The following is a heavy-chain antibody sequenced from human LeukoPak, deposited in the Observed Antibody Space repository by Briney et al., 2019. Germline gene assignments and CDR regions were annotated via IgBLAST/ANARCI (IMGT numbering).Heavy chain of an antibody. V-gene: IGHV4-38-2*02. D-gene: IGHD2-2*02. CDR2: IYHSGST. J-gene: IGHJ4*02. CDR1: GYSISSGYY. Sequence: SETLSLTCTVSGYSISSGYYWGWIRQPPGKGLEWIGSIYHSGSTYYNPSLKSRVTISVDTSKNQFSLKLSSVTAADTAVYYCATQYQLLYGGYFDYWGQGTLVTVSS. CDR3: ATQYQLLYGGYFDY.